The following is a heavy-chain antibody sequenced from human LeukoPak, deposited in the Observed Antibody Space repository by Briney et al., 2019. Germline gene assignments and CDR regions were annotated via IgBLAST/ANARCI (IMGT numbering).Heavy chain of an antibody. CDR3: ARAEAVAGTFDY. J-gene: IGHJ4*02. CDR1: GFPFRNHA. Sequence: PGGSLRLSCAASGFPFRNHATSWVRQPPGKGLEWVSAISSSSSYIYYADSVKGRFTISRDNAKNSLYLQMNSLRAEDTAVYYCARAEAVAGTFDYWGQGTLVTVSS. V-gene: IGHV3-21*01. CDR2: ISSSSSYI. D-gene: IGHD6-19*01.